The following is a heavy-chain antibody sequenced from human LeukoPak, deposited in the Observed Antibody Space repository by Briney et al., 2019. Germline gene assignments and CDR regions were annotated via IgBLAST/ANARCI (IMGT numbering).Heavy chain of an antibody. V-gene: IGHV4-34*01. Sequence: SETLSLTCAVYGGSFSGYYWSWVRQPPGKGREWVGEINHSGSTNYNPSLKSRVTISVDTSKNQFSLKLSSVTAADTAVYYCARQVCSSISCYVDYWGQRTLVTVSS. CDR2: INHSGST. CDR3: ARQVCSSISCYVDY. CDR1: GGSFSGYY. D-gene: IGHD2-2*01. J-gene: IGHJ4*02.